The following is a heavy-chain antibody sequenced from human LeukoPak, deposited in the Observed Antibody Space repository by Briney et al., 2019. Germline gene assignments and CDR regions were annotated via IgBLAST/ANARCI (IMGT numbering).Heavy chain of an antibody. D-gene: IGHD2-15*01. V-gene: IGHV4-4*07. CDR3: ARGTPDCSGGSCYLAFDI. Sequence: SETLSLTCTVSGGSISSYYWSWIRQPAGKGLEWIGRIYTSGSTNYNPSLKSRVTMSVDTSKNQFSLKLGSVTAADTAVYYCARGTPDCSGGSCYLAFDIWGQGTMVTVSS. CDR1: GGSISSYY. CDR2: IYTSGST. J-gene: IGHJ3*02.